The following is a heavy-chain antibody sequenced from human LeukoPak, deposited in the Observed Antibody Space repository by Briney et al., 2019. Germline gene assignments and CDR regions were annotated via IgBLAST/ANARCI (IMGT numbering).Heavy chain of an antibody. D-gene: IGHD4-23*01. CDR3: ARYLDYGGNSDFDY. J-gene: IGHJ4*02. CDR1: GGTSSSYA. Sequence: ASVNVSCKASGGTSSSYAISWVRQAPGQGLEWMGWISAYNGNTNYAQKLQGRVTMTTDTSTSTAYMELRSLRSDDTAVYYCARYLDYGGNSDFDYWGQGTLVTVSS. CDR2: ISAYNGNT. V-gene: IGHV1-18*01.